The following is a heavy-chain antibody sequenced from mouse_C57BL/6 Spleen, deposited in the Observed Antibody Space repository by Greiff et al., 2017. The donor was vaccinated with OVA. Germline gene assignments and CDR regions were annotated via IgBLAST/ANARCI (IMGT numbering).Heavy chain of an antibody. Sequence: QVQLQQPGTELVKPGASVKLSCKASGYTLTSYWMHWVKQRPGQGLEWIGNINPSNGGTSYNEKFKSKATLTVDKSSSTAYMQLSSLTSEDSAVYYCAKCRHYYGSSCFAYWGQGTLVTVSA. J-gene: IGHJ3*01. CDR3: AKCRHYYGSSCFAY. CDR2: INPSNGGT. V-gene: IGHV1-53*01. D-gene: IGHD1-1*01. CDR1: GYTLTSYW.